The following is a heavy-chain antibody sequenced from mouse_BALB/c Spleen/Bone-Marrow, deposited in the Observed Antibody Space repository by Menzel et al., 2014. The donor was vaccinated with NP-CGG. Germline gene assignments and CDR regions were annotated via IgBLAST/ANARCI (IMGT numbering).Heavy chain of an antibody. V-gene: IGHV1-19*01. J-gene: IGHJ2*01. D-gene: IGHD2-10*01. Sequence: EVQVVESGPELVKPGASVKMSCKASGYTFTDYYMDWVKQSHGESFEWIGRVNPYNGGTSYNQKFKGKATLTVDKSSSTAYMELNSLTSEDSAVYYCVRPPYYGNYVDYWGQGTTLTVSS. CDR1: GYTFTDYY. CDR2: VNPYNGGT. CDR3: VRPPYYGNYVDY.